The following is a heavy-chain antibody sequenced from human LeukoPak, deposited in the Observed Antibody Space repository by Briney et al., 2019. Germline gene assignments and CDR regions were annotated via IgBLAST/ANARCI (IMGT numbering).Heavy chain of an antibody. CDR3: VFGVVIDSFDY. V-gene: IGHV1-46*01. CDR1: GYTFISYY. Sequence: ASVKVSCKASGYTFISYYMHWVRQAPGQGLEWMGIINPSGGSTSYAQKFQGRVTMTRDTSTSTVYMELSSLRSEDTAVYYCVFGVVIDSFDYWGQGTLVTVSS. CDR2: INPSGGST. D-gene: IGHD3-3*01. J-gene: IGHJ4*02.